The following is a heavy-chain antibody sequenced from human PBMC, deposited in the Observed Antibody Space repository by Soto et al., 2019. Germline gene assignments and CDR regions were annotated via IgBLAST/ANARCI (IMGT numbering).Heavy chain of an antibody. CDR2: MNPNSGNT. Sequence: ASVKVSCKASGYTFTSYDINWVRQATGQGLEWMGWMNPNSGNTGYAQKFQGRVTMTRNTSISTAYMELSSLRSEDTAVYYCARVDTAMVNYYYYGMDVWGRGTTVTVSS. D-gene: IGHD5-18*01. J-gene: IGHJ6*02. CDR3: ARVDTAMVNYYYYGMDV. V-gene: IGHV1-8*01. CDR1: GYTFTSYD.